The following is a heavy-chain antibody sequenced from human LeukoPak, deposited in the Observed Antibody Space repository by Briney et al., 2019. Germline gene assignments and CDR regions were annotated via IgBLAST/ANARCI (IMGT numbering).Heavy chain of an antibody. CDR2: IIPIFGTA. CDR1: GGTFSSYA. D-gene: IGHD2-21*01. V-gene: IGHV1-69*01. CDR3: ARVGTYCGGDCYFDY. Sequence: SVKVSCKASGGTFSSYAISWVRHAPGQGLEWMGGIIPIFGTANYAQKFQGRVTITADESTSTAYMELSSLRSEDTAVYYCARVGTYCGGDCYFDYWGQGTLVTVPS. J-gene: IGHJ4*02.